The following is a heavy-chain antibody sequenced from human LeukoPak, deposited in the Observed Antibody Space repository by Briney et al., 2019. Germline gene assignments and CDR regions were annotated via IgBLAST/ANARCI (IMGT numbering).Heavy chain of an antibody. CDR1: GFTFSSYA. D-gene: IGHD6-19*01. CDR3: AYSSGWFYFDY. Sequence: GGSLRLSCAASGFTFSSYAMSWVRQAPGKGLEWVSTISASGGSTYYADSVKGRFTISRDNSKHTLYLQMNSLRAEDTAVFFCAYSSGWFYFDYWGQGTLVTVSS. V-gene: IGHV3-23*01. CDR2: ISASGGST. J-gene: IGHJ4*02.